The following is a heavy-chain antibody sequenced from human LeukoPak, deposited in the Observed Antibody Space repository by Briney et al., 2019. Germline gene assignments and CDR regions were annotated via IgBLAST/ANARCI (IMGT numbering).Heavy chain of an antibody. CDR3: ARHPHCISTSCYSHHYYYYYYVDV. Sequence: PSETLSLTCTVSGGSISSYYWSWIRQPPGKGLEWIGYIYYTGSTNSNPSLKSRLTISLDTSKNQFSLNLTSVTAADTAVYYCARHPHCISTSCYSHHYYYYYYVDVWGNGTTVTVSS. D-gene: IGHD2-15*01. V-gene: IGHV4-59*01. CDR2: IYYTGST. CDR1: GGSISSYY. J-gene: IGHJ6*03.